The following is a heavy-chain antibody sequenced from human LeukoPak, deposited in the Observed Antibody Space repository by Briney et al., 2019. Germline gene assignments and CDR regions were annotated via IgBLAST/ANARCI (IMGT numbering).Heavy chain of an antibody. CDR1: GYTFTSNY. V-gene: IGHV1-46*01. Sequence: GASVKVSCKASGYTFTSNYIHWVRQAPGQGLEWMGMIYPRDGSTSYAQKFQGRVTVTRDTSTSTVHMELSGLRPEDTAVYYCARDQEGFDYWGQGTLVTVSS. CDR3: ARDQEGFDY. CDR2: IYPRDGST. J-gene: IGHJ4*02.